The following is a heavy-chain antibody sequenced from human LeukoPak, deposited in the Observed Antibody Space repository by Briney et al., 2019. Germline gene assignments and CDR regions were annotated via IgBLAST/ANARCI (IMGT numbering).Heavy chain of an antibody. CDR2: IKQDGSET. Sequence: GGSQTLSCVVSGLTFSDYWMSWVRQAPGKGLEWVGNIKQDGSETYYGDSVKGRFTISRDNAKKSLYLQMNNLRAEDTAVYYCARHLTFFDYWGQGALVSVSS. V-gene: IGHV3-7*01. D-gene: IGHD4/OR15-4a*01. J-gene: IGHJ4*02. CDR3: ARHLTFFDY. CDR1: GLTFSDYW.